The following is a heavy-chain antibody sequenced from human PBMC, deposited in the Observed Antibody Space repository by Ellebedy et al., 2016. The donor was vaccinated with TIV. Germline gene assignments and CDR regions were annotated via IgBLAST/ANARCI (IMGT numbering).Heavy chain of an antibody. CDR3: AKVPGGLLWFGELSNEYYFDC. D-gene: IGHD3-10*01. V-gene: IGHV3-9*01. Sequence: SLKISCAASGFKFGDYYMYLVRQAPGKGLEWVSGISKNSGSVGYADPVKGRFTISRDNAKNSLYLQMNSLRGEDTALYYCAKVPGGLLWFGELSNEYYFDCWGQGTLVTVSS. J-gene: IGHJ4*02. CDR1: GFKFGDYY. CDR2: ISKNSGSV.